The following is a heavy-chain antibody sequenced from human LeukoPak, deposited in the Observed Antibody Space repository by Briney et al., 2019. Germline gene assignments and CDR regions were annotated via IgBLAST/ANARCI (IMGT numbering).Heavy chain of an antibody. CDR2: ISGSGGST. CDR1: GFTFSSYA. V-gene: IGHV3-23*01. J-gene: IGHJ6*02. Sequence: PGGSLRLSCAASGFTFSSYAMSWVRQAPGKGLEWVSVISGSGGSTYYADSVKGRFTISRDNSKNTLYLQMNSLRAEDTAVYYCAKDRPPSGYYYYYYGMDVWGQGTTVTVSS. D-gene: IGHD3-9*01. CDR3: AKDRPPSGYYYYYYGMDV.